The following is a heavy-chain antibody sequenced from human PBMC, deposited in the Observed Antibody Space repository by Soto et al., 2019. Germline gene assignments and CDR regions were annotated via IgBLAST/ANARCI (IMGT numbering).Heavy chain of an antibody. CDR2: INHSGST. Sequence: SETLSLTCAGYGGSFSGYYWSWIRQPPGKGLEWIGEINHSGSTNYNPSLKSRVTISVDTSKNQFSLKLSSVTAADTAVYYCARGGYYDSSATYWGQGTLVTVSS. J-gene: IGHJ4*02. CDR3: ARGGYYDSSATY. D-gene: IGHD3-22*01. V-gene: IGHV4-34*01. CDR1: GGSFSGYY.